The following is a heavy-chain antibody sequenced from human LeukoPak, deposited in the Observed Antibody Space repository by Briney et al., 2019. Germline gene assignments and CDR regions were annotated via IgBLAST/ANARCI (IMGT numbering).Heavy chain of an antibody. CDR1: GFTFSSYW. D-gene: IGHD3-22*01. V-gene: IGHV3-74*01. CDR2: INSDGSST. Sequence: GGSLRLSCAASGFTFSSYWMHWVRQAPGKGPVWVSRINSDGSSTSYADSVKGRFTISRDNAKNTLYLQMNSLRAEDTAVYYCARGPDSSGYLGGLWGQGTLVTVSS. J-gene: IGHJ4*02. CDR3: ARGPDSSGYLGGL.